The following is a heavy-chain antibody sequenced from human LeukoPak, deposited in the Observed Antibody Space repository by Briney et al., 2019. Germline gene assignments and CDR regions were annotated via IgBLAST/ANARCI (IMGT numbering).Heavy chain of an antibody. J-gene: IGHJ4*02. D-gene: IGHD3-9*01. CDR3: ARGPEDDILSLFDY. CDR2: IYYSGST. CDR1: GGSISSYY. V-gene: IGHV4-59*01. Sequence: SETLSLTCTVSGGSISSYYWTWIRQPPGKGLEWIGYIYYSGSTNYNPSLKSRVTISVDTSKNQFSLKLSSVTAADTAVYYCARGPEDDILSLFDYWGQATLVTVSS.